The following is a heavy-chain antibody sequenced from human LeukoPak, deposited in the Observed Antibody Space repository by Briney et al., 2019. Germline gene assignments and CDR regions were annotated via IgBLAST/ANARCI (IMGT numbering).Heavy chain of an antibody. CDR1: GYTFTSYA. J-gene: IGHJ3*02. V-gene: IGHV1-3*01. D-gene: IGHD1-26*01. CDR2: INAGNGNT. Sequence: ASVKVSCKASGYTFTSYAMHWVRQAPGQRLEWMGWINAGNGNTKYSQKFQGRVTITRDTSASTAYMELSSLRSEDTAVYYCARDLRWELPNDAFDIRGQGTMVTVSS. CDR3: ARDLRWELPNDAFDI.